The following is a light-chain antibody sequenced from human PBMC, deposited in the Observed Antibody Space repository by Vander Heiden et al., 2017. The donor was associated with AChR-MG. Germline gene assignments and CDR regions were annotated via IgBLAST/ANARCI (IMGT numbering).Light chain of an antibody. Sequence: QSALTQPRSVSGSPGQSVTICCRGTSSDVGGYNYVSWYQQHPGKAPKLMIYAVSERPSGVPDRFSGSKSGNTASLTISGLQADDEADYYCCSFAGRYSYVFGTGTRVTVL. CDR3: CSFAGRYSYV. J-gene: IGLJ1*01. CDR1: SSDVGGYNY. V-gene: IGLV2-11*01. CDR2: AVS.